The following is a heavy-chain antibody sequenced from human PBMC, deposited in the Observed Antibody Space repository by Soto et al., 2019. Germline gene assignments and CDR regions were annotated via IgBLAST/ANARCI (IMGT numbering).Heavy chain of an antibody. J-gene: IGHJ5*02. D-gene: IGHD3-22*01. CDR2: INPGNGNT. CDR1: GDTFTANY. CDR3: AKDFRDSSGYYRLPWFDP. Sequence: ASVKVSCKASGDTFTANYIHWVRQAPGQGFEWMGWINPGNGNTKYSQKLQGRVIIERDTSASTAYMELSSLRSEDTAVYYCAKDFRDSSGYYRLPWFDPWGQGTLVTVSS. V-gene: IGHV1-3*01.